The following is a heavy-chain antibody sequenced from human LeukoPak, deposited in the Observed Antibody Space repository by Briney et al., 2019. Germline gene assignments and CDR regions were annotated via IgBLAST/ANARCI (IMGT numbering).Heavy chain of an antibody. D-gene: IGHD3-22*01. CDR3: ARAADAMIVVVITEHFDY. CDR2: ISGSGGST. CDR1: GFTFSSYA. Sequence: GGSLRLSCAASGFTFSSYAMSWVRQAPGKGLEWVSAISGSGGSTYYADSVKGRFTISRDNFKNTLYLQMNSLRAEDTAVYYCARAADAMIVVVITEHFDYWGQGTLVTVSS. V-gene: IGHV3-23*01. J-gene: IGHJ4*02.